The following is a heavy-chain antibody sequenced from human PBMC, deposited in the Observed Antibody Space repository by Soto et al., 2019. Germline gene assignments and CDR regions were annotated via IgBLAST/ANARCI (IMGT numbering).Heavy chain of an antibody. Sequence: QVQVVESGGGLVKPGGSLRLSCAASGFTFSDYYMSWIRQAPGKGLEWVSYISSGSSYTSYADSVKGRFSISRDNAKYSLYLQMTTLRPEDTAVYYCAREGGSSSVGGHGLDYWGQGTLVNVSS. CDR1: GFTFSDYY. D-gene: IGHD6-6*01. CDR3: AREGGSSSVGGHGLDY. J-gene: IGHJ4*02. CDR2: ISSGSSYT. V-gene: IGHV3-11*05.